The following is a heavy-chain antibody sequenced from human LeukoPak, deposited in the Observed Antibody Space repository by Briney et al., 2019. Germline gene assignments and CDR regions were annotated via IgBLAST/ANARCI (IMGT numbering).Heavy chain of an antibody. J-gene: IGHJ4*02. Sequence: PGGSLRLSCAASGFTFSSYWMSWVRQAPGKGLEWVAVIWYDGSNKYYADSVKGRFTISRDNSKNTLYLQMNSLRAEDTAVYYCAREVYGDYDYFDYWGQGTLVTVSS. CDR3: AREVYGDYDYFDY. D-gene: IGHD4-17*01. CDR1: GFTFSSYW. V-gene: IGHV3-33*08. CDR2: IWYDGSNK.